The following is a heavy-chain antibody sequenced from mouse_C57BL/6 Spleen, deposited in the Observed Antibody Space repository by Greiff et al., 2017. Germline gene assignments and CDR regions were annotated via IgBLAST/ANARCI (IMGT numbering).Heavy chain of an antibody. Sequence: EVQLHQSGPELVKPGASVKISCKASGYTFTDYYMNWVKQSHGKSLEWIGDINPNNGGTSYNQKFKGKATLTVDKSSSTADMELLSLTSEDSAVYYCARWWNYYGSSPAWFSYWGQGTLVTVSA. CDR2: INPNNGGT. V-gene: IGHV1-26*01. D-gene: IGHD1-1*01. CDR1: GYTFTDYY. CDR3: ARWWNYYGSSPAWFSY. J-gene: IGHJ3*01.